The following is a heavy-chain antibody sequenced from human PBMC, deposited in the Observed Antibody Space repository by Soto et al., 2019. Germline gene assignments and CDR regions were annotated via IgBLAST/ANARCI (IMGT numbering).Heavy chain of an antibody. CDR3: GSIQGGSSSHIDY. CDR1: GFTVSSNY. D-gene: IGHD6-13*01. CDR2: IYSGGST. J-gene: IGHJ4*02. Sequence: EVQLVESGGGLVQPGGSLRLSCAASGFTVSSNYMSWVRQAPGKGLEWVSVIYSGGSTYYADSVKGRFTISRDNSKNTLYLQKNSLRAEDTAVYYCGSIQGGSSSHIDYWGRETRVTFPS. V-gene: IGHV3-66*01.